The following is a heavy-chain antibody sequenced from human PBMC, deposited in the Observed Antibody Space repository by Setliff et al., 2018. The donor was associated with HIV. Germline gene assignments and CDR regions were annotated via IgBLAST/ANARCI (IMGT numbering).Heavy chain of an antibody. CDR3: ARADVITDDYAAFDI. CDR2: IDPNSGDT. D-gene: IGHD3-22*01. Sequence: ASVKVSCKASGYTFTGHYIHWVRQAPGQGLEWMGWIDPNSGDTNYGQKFQGRVTMTRDTSISTVYMELQRLRSDDTAVYHCARADVITDDYAAFDIWGQGTMVTVS. J-gene: IGHJ3*02. V-gene: IGHV1-2*02. CDR1: GYTFTGHY.